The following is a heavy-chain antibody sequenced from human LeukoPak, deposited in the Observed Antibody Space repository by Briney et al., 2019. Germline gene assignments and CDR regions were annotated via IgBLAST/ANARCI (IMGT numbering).Heavy chain of an antibody. CDR2: IYYSGST. D-gene: IGHD2-2*02. CDR3: ASGGYCSSTSCYKYAFDI. J-gene: IGHJ3*02. Sequence: SETLSLTCTVSGGPISSYYWSWIRQPPGKGLEWIGYIYYSGSTNYNPSLKSRVTISVDTSKNQFSLKLSSVTAADTAVYYCASGGYCSSTSCYKYAFDIWGQGTMVTVSS. CDR1: GGPISSYY. V-gene: IGHV4-59*01.